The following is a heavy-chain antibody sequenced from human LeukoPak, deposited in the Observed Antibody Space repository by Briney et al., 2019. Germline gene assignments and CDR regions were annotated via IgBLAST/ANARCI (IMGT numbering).Heavy chain of an antibody. J-gene: IGHJ4*03. CDR3: ARVRVGGTFYYFDY. D-gene: IGHD2/OR15-2a*01. V-gene: IGHV4-59*02. Sequence: SETLSLTCTVSGASVSSYYWSWIRQPPGKGLEWIGYIYYSGNTNYNPSLDSRATLSVDTSKNQFSLRLTSVTAADTAVYYCARVRVGGTFYYFDYWGQGTTVTVSS. CDR1: GASVSSYY. CDR2: IYYSGNT.